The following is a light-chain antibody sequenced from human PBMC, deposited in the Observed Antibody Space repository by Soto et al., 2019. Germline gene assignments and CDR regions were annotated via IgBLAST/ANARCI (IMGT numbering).Light chain of an antibody. Sequence: QSVLTQSPSASASLGASAKVTFTLSSGHSTYAIAWHQQQPEKGPRFLMKLNSDGTHSKGDGIPDRFSGSRSGAECYLSISSLQSEDEADYHCQIWDTGIHVVVGGGTQLTVL. CDR3: QIWDTGIHVV. J-gene: IGLJ2*01. CDR1: SGHSTYA. CDR2: LNSDGTH. V-gene: IGLV4-69*01.